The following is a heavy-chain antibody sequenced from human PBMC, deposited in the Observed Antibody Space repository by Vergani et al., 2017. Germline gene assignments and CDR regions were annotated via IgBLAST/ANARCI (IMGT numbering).Heavy chain of an antibody. CDR1: GGSISTFY. D-gene: IGHD3-9*01. Sequence: QVQLPESGPGLVKPSETLSLSCIISGGSISTFYWSWIRQPPGKGLEWIGYVFHSGSTNYSPSLKSRVTMSVDTSKNQFSLKLRSVTAADTAVYFCARVMYRDEASTGYRLEGMDIWGQGTTVTISS. V-gene: IGHV4-59*01. CDR3: ARVMYRDEASTGYRLEGMDI. J-gene: IGHJ6*02. CDR2: VFHSGST.